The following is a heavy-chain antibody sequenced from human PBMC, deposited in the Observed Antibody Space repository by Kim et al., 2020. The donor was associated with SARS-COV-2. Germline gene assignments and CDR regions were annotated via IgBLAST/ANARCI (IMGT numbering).Heavy chain of an antibody. D-gene: IGHD1-26*01. V-gene: IGHV3-43*01. J-gene: IGHJ6*02. Sequence: RFTISRDNSKNSLYLQMNSLRTEDTALYYCAKENLIVGGSYPGVGYGMDVWGQGTTVTVSS. CDR3: AKENLIVGGSYPGVGYGMDV.